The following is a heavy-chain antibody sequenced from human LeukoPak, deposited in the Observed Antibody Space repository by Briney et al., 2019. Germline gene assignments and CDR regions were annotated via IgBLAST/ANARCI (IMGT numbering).Heavy chain of an antibody. J-gene: IGHJ4*02. D-gene: IGHD2-15*01. CDR2: IKQDGSEK. CDR1: GFTFSSYW. Sequence: GGSLRLSCAASGFTFSSYWMSWVRQAPGKGLEWVANIKQDGSEKYYVDSVKGRFTIPRDNAKNSLYLQMNSLRAEDTAVYYCARGRRYCSGGSCTTPRLYFDYWGQGTLVTVSS. CDR3: ARGRRYCSGGSCTTPRLYFDY. V-gene: IGHV3-7*03.